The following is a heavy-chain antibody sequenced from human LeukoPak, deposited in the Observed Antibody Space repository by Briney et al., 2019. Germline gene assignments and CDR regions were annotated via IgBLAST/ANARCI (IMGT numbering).Heavy chain of an antibody. CDR3: ARALGEGSYEFDY. J-gene: IGHJ4*02. CDR1: GFTFSTYA. Sequence: QPGGSLRLSCAASGFTFSTYAMSWVRQAPGKGLQWVSTMSGNAGSIYYADSVKGRFTISRDNSKNTLYLQMNSLRAEDTAVYYCARALGEGSYEFDYWGQGTLVTVSS. CDR2: MSGNAGSI. D-gene: IGHD3-16*01. V-gene: IGHV3-23*01.